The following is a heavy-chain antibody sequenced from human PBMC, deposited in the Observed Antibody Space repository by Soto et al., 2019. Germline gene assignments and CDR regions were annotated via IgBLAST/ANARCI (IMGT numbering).Heavy chain of an antibody. CDR1: GFTFSSYA. CDR3: AKFTQDSSGYYDIYYYYGMDV. CDR2: ISGSGGST. D-gene: IGHD3-22*01. V-gene: IGHV3-23*01. J-gene: IGHJ6*02. Sequence: PGGSLRLSCAASGFTFSSYAMSWVRQAPGKGLEWVSAISGSGGSTYYADSVKGRFTISRDNSKNTLYLQMNSLRAEDTAVYYCAKFTQDSSGYYDIYYYYGMDVWGQGTTVTVSS.